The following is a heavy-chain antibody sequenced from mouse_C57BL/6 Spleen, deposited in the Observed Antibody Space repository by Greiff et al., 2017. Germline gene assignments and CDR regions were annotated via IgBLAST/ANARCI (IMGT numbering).Heavy chain of an antibody. D-gene: IGHD2-3*01. CDR3: ARDGPSYAMDY. V-gene: IGHV1-52*01. J-gene: IGHJ4*01. CDR2: IDPSDSET. CDR1: GYTFTSYW. Sequence: QVQLKQPGAELVRPGSSVKLSCKASGYTFTSYWMHWVKQRPIQGLEWIGNIDPSDSETHYNQKFKDKATLTVDKSSSTAYMQLSSLTSEDSAVYYCARDGPSYAMDYWGQGTSVTVSS.